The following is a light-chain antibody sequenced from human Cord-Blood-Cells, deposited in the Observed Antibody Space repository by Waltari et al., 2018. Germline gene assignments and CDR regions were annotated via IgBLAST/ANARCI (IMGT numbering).Light chain of an antibody. CDR3: AAWDDSLNGPV. CDR1: SSNIGSNT. V-gene: IGLV1-44*01. Sequence: QSVLTQPPSASGTPGQRVTISCSGSSSNIGSNTVNWYQQLPGTAPKLLIYSNNQRHSGVPGRFSGSKSGTSASLAISGLQSEDEADYYCAAWDDSLNGPVFGGGTKLTVL. J-gene: IGLJ3*02. CDR2: SNN.